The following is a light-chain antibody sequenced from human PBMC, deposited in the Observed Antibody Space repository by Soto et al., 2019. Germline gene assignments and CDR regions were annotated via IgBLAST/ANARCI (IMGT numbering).Light chain of an antibody. CDR3: CSYAGSYTLI. J-gene: IGLJ2*01. CDR1: SSDVGGYNY. Sequence: QSALTQPRSVSGSPGQSVTISCTGTSSDVGGYNYVSWYQQHPGKAPKVMIYDVSKRPSGVPDRFFGSKSGNTASLTISGLQAEDEADYYCCSYAGSYTLIFGGGTQLTVL. V-gene: IGLV2-11*01. CDR2: DVS.